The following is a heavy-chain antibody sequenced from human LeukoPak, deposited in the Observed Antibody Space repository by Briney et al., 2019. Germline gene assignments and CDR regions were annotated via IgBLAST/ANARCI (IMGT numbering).Heavy chain of an antibody. CDR2: IRYDGSNK. CDR1: GFTFSSYG. V-gene: IGHV3-30*02. D-gene: IGHD5-18*01. Sequence: GGSLRLSCAASGFTFSSYGMHWVRQAPGKGLEWVAFIRYDGSNKYYADSVKGRFTISRDNSKNTLYLQMNTRRAEDTTLHYCARTWIELWLVGYSGQEPLVTVSS. J-gene: IGHJ4*02. CDR3: ARTWIELWLVGY.